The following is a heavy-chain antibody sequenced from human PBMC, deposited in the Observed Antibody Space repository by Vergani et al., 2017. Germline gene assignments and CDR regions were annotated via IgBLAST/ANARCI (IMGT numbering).Heavy chain of an antibody. V-gene: IGHV1-69*01. D-gene: IGHD2-2*02. CDR1: GGTFSSYA. CDR2: IIPIFGTA. CDR3: ARTPFVPAAIQLHGYYFDY. J-gene: IGHJ4*02. Sequence: QVQLVQSGAEVKKPGSSVKVSCKASGGTFSSYAISWVRQAPGQGLEWMGGIIPIFGTANYAQKFQGRVTITADESTSTAYMELSSLRSEDTAVYYCARTPFVPAAIQLHGYYFDYLGQKPLVTVSS.